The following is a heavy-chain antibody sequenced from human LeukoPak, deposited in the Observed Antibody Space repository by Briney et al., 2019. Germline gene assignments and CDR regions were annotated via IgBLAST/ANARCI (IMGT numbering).Heavy chain of an antibody. J-gene: IGHJ6*03. CDR3: ARPGVGIAAAGPTYYYYYYMDV. D-gene: IGHD6-13*01. CDR2: INTNTGNP. V-gene: IGHV7-4-1*02. Sequence: AASVKVSCKASGYTFTSYAMNWVRQAPGQGLEWMGWINTNTGNPTYAQGFTGRFVFSLDTSVSTAYLQISSLKAEDTAVYYCARPGVGIAAAGPTYYYYYYMDVWGKGTTVTVSS. CDR1: GYTFTSYA.